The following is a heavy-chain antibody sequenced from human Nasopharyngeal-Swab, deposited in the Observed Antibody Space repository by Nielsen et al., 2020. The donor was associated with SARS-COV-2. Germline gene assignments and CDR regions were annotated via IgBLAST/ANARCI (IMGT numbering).Heavy chain of an antibody. Sequence: WIRQPPGKGLEWVAVISYDGSNKYYADSVKGRFTISRDNSKNTLYLQMNSLRVEDTAVYYCARGTLRLDIVVVPAVYFDYWGQGTLVTVSS. J-gene: IGHJ4*02. D-gene: IGHD2-2*03. CDR2: ISYDGSNK. CDR3: ARGTLRLDIVVVPAVYFDY. V-gene: IGHV3-30*04.